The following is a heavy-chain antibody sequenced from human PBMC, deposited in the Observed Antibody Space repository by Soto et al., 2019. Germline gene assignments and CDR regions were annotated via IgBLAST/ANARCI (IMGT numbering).Heavy chain of an antibody. Sequence: SETLSLTCTVSGGSISSSSYYWGWIRQPPGKGLEWIGSIYYSGSTYYNPSLKSRVTISVDTSKNQFSLKLSSVTAADTAVYYCACRIAARGYYYYYMDVWAKGPRSPSP. J-gene: IGHJ6*03. CDR1: GGSISSSSYY. CDR2: IYYSGST. V-gene: IGHV4-39*01. D-gene: IGHD6-6*01. CDR3: ACRIAARGYYYYYMDV.